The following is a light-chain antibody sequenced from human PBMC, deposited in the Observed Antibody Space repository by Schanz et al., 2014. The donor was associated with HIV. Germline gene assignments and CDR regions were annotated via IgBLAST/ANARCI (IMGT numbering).Light chain of an antibody. CDR2: GAS. V-gene: IGKV1-8*01. CDR3: QQLNSFPFT. Sequence: AIRITQSPPSLSASTGDRVTITCRANQGISNYLAWYQQKPGKAPQLLISGASTLQSGVPSRFSGSVSGTDFTLTISCLQSEDSATYYCQQLNSFPFTFGPGTKVDLK. J-gene: IGKJ3*01. CDR1: QGISNY.